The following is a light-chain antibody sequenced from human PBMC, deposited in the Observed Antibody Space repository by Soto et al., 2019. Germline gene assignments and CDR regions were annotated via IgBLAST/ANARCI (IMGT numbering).Light chain of an antibody. CDR1: SSNIGGTNY. J-gene: IGLJ1*01. CDR2: SNN. V-gene: IGLV1-47*02. CDR3: ASWDDSLSAPV. Sequence: QSVLTQPPSASGTPGQKVFISCSGSSSNIGGTNYAYWYQQLPGAAPKLLMHSNNLRPSGVPERISGSKFGTAASLAISGLRSEDEAVYYCASWDDSLSAPVFGTGTKLTVL.